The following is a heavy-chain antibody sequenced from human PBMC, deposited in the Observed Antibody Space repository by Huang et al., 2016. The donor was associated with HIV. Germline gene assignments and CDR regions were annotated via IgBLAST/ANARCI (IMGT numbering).Heavy chain of an antibody. CDR1: GGTFSKYA. CDR3: ARGQLGSYGDYDVLY. J-gene: IGHJ4*02. Sequence: QVQLVQSGAEVKTPGSSVKVSCKASGGTFSKYAISWVRTAPGQGLEWMGGISPRFGTPNYARKVKGRVTITADDSTSTTYVEVSSLRSEDTALYYCARGQLGSYGDYDVLYWGQGTLVTVSS. CDR2: ISPRFGTP. D-gene: IGHD4-17*01. V-gene: IGHV1-69*13.